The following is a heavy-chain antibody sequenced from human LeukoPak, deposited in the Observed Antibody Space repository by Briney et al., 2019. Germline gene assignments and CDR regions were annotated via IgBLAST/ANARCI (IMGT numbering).Heavy chain of an antibody. CDR3: AAGREWGDY. Sequence: PGGSLRLSCAASGFTFNVYWMAWVRQAPGKGLEWVANIKGDGSEKNYVESVKGRFTISRDNAKNSLYLQMNSLRAEDTAVYFCAAGREWGDYWGQGILVTVSS. CDR1: GFTFNVYW. D-gene: IGHD6-6*01. V-gene: IGHV3-7*05. J-gene: IGHJ4*02. CDR2: IKGDGSEK.